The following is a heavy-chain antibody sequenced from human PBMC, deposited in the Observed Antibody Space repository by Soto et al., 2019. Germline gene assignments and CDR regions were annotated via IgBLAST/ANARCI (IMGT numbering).Heavy chain of an antibody. CDR2: ISSSGGST. Sequence: GGSLRLSCTASGFSLRKYAMNWVRQAPGKGLEWVSGISSSGGSTAYGDSVKGRFTISRDNSKNTLYLQMNSLRADDAAVYFCAKGHDFWTTYSYYYGMYVWGQGTTVTVSS. D-gene: IGHD3-3*01. V-gene: IGHV3-23*01. J-gene: IGHJ6*02. CDR1: GFSLRKYA. CDR3: AKGHDFWTTYSYYYGMYV.